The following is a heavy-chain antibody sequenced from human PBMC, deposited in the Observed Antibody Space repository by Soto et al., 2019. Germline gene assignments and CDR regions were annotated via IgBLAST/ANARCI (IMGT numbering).Heavy chain of an antibody. CDR2: IYSGGSR. CDR3: ARARQAGDAFDI. CDR1: GFTVSSNY. Sequence: EVQLVESGGGLVQPGGSLRLSCAASGFTVSSNYMSRVRQAPGKGLEWVSVIYSGGSRYYADTVKGRFNISRDNSKNTLYLHMNSRSAEDTAVDYCARARQAGDAFDIWGQGTMVTVSS. V-gene: IGHV3-66*01. J-gene: IGHJ3*02.